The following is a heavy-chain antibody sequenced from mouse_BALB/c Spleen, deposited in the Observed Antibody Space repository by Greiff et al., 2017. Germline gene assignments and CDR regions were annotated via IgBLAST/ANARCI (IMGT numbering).Heavy chain of an antibody. Sequence: EVHLVESGGGLVKPGGSLKLSCAASGFTFSSYAMSWVRQSPEKRLEWVAEISSGGSYTYYPDTVTGRFTISRDNAKNTLYLEMSSLRSEDTAMYYCARDDTTVVEGGAWFAYWGQGTLVTVSA. V-gene: IGHV5-9-4*01. J-gene: IGHJ3*01. CDR3: ARDDTTVVEGGAWFAY. CDR2: ISSGGSYT. CDR1: GFTFSSYA. D-gene: IGHD1-1*01.